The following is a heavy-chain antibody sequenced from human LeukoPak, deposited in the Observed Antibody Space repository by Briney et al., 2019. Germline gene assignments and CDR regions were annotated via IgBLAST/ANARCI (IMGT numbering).Heavy chain of an antibody. D-gene: IGHD3-10*01. V-gene: IGHV4-59*01. Sequence: SETQSLTCTVSGGSISSYYWSWIRQPPGKGLERIGYIYYSGSTNYNPSLKSRVTISVDTSKNQFSLKLSSVTAADTAVYYCARVDITMVRGVTTFDPWGQGTLVTVSS. CDR3: ARVDITMVRGVTTFDP. J-gene: IGHJ5*02. CDR1: GGSISSYY. CDR2: IYYSGST.